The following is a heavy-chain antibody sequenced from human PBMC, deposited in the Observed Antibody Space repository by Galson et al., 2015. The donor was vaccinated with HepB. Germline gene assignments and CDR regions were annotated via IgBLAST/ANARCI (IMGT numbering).Heavy chain of an antibody. CDR3: ARDIPRGCGGDCYYYGMDV. Sequence: SLRLSCAASGFTFSSYSMNWVRQAPGKGLEWVSYISSSSSTIYYADSVKGRFTISRDNAKNSLYLQMNSLRAEDTAVYYCARDIPRGCGGDCYYYGMDVWGQGTTVTVSS. CDR1: GFTFSSYS. CDR2: ISSSSSTI. J-gene: IGHJ6*02. V-gene: IGHV3-48*01. D-gene: IGHD2-21*01.